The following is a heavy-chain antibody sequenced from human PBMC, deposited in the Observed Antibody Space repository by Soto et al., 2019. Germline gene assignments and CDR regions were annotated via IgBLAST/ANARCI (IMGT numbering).Heavy chain of an antibody. CDR2: ISAYNGNT. Sequence: QVQLVQSGAEVKKPGASVKVSCKASGYTFTSSGISWVRQAPGQGLEGMGWISAYNGNTNYAQKLQGRITMTTDTSTSTAYMELRSLRADDTAVYYCARDRGSIAAPRPFDYWGQGTLVTVSS. J-gene: IGHJ4*02. CDR3: ARDRGSIAAPRPFDY. D-gene: IGHD6-6*01. V-gene: IGHV1-18*01. CDR1: GYTFTSSG.